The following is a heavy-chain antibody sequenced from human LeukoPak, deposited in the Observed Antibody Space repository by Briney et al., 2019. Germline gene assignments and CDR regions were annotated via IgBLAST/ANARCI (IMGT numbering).Heavy chain of an antibody. CDR1: GYTFTSYA. V-gene: IGHV7-4-1*02. CDR2: INTNTGNP. J-gene: IGHJ6*03. D-gene: IGHD6-6*01. CDR3: ATGSIAASRGNYYYYMDV. Sequence: ASVKVSCKASGYTFTSYAMDWVRQAPGQGLEWMGWINTNTGNPTYAQGFTGRFVFSLDTSVSTAYLQISSLKAEDTAVYYCATGSIAASRGNYYYYMDVWGKGTTVTVSS.